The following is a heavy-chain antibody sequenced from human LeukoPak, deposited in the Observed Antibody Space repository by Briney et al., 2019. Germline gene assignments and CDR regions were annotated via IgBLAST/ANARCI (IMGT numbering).Heavy chain of an antibody. J-gene: IGHJ3*02. V-gene: IGHV1-18*01. CDR1: GYTLSSYG. D-gene: IGHD3-22*01. Sequence: ASVKVSCKASGYTLSSYGISWVRQAPGQGLEWMGWISAYNGNTNYAQKLQGRVTVTTDTSTSTAYMELRSLRSDDTAVYYCARDSRYYDSSGYYYEDAFDIWGQGTMVTVSS. CDR2: ISAYNGNT. CDR3: ARDSRYYDSSGYYYEDAFDI.